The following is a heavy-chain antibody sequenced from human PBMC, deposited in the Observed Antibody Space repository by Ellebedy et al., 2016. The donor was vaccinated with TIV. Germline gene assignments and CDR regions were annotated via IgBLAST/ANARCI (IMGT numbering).Heavy chain of an antibody. CDR2: ISYDGSNK. Sequence: GGSLRLXCAASGFTFSSYAMHWVRQAPGKGLEWVAVISYDGSNKYYADSVKGRFTISRDNSKNTLYLQMNSLRAEDTAVYYCARDWKARLRWESWYFDLWGRGTLVTVSS. CDR3: ARDWKARLRWESWYFDL. D-gene: IGHD4-23*01. CDR1: GFTFSSYA. J-gene: IGHJ2*01. V-gene: IGHV3-30-3*01.